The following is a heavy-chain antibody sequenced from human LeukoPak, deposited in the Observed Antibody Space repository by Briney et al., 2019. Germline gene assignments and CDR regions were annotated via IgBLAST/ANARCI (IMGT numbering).Heavy chain of an antibody. Sequence: SETLSLTCTVSGGSVSSGSYYWSWIRQPPGKGLEWIGYIYYSGSTNYNPSLKSRVTISVDTSKDQFSLKLSSVTAADTAVYYCARANSYGSGSHYAAWFDPWGQGTLVTVSS. CDR3: ARANSYGSGSHYAAWFDP. CDR2: IYYSGST. J-gene: IGHJ5*02. CDR1: GGSVSSGSYY. V-gene: IGHV4-61*01. D-gene: IGHD3-10*01.